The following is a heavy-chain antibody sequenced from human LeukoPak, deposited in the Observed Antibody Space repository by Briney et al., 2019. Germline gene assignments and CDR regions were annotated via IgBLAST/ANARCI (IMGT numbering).Heavy chain of an antibody. CDR2: IYYSGST. CDR1: GGSISSGDYY. V-gene: IGHV4-30-4*01. CDR3: ARDLGIRYFDY. Sequence: SETLSLTCTVSGGSISSGDYYWSWIRQPPGKGLEWIGYIYYSGSTYYNPSLKSRVTISVDTSKNRFSLKLSSVTAADTAVYYCARDLGIRYFDYWGQGTLVTVSS. J-gene: IGHJ4*02. D-gene: IGHD7-27*01.